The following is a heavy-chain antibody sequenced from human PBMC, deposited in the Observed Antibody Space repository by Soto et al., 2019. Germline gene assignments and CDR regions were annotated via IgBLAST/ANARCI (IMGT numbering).Heavy chain of an antibody. CDR1: GDSISAYS. CDR2: IHYNGNT. D-gene: IGHD5-12*01. Sequence: PSETLSLTCTVSGDSISAYSWSWVRQPPGKGLEWIGNIHYNGNTKYSPSLKSRVTMSVDTSKNHFSLRLISVTAADTAIYFCAREGNLGRWLQPLDFWGLGTLVTVSS. J-gene: IGHJ4*02. V-gene: IGHV4-59*01. CDR3: AREGNLGRWLQPLDF.